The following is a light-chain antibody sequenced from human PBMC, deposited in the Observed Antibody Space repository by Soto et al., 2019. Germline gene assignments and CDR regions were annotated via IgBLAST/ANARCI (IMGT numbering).Light chain of an antibody. CDR1: TCDIGTYSY. V-gene: IGLV2-14*03. Sequence: QSVLTQPASVSGSPGQSITISCTGTTCDIGTYSYVSWYQQHAGKAPKLIIYDVSHRPSGVSNRFSGSKSGSTASLTISGIEAEEEAHYYCCSCTGISNLIFGTGTMVT. CDR2: DVS. CDR3: CSCTGISNLI. J-gene: IGLJ1*01.